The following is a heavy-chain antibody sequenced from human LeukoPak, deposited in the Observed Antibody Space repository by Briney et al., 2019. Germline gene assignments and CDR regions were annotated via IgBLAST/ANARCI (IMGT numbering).Heavy chain of an antibody. D-gene: IGHD3-10*01. CDR2: IYYSGST. Sequence: SETLSLTCTVSGGSISSSSYYWGWIRQPPGKGLEWIGSIYYSGSTNYNPSLKSRVTISVDTSKNQFSLKLSSVTAADTAVYYCARVSLGDDYWGQGTLVTVSS. CDR3: ARVSLGDDY. CDR1: GGSISSSSYY. V-gene: IGHV4-39*07. J-gene: IGHJ4*02.